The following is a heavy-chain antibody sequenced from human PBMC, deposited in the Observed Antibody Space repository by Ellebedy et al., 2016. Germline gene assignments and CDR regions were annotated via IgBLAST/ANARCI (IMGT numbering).Heavy chain of an antibody. Sequence: SETLSLTCTVSGASISSYYWNWIRQPPGRGLEWIGYIYYSGSTNYNPSLKSRVTISVDTSKNQFSLKLSSVTAADTAIYYCARHKRGVAGWSFDLWGRGTLVTVSS. J-gene: IGHJ2*01. V-gene: IGHV4-59*08. CDR1: GASISSYY. CDR2: IYYSGST. D-gene: IGHD6-19*01. CDR3: ARHKRGVAGWSFDL.